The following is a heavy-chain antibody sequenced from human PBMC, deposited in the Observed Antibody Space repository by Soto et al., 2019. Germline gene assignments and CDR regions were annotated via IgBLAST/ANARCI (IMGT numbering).Heavy chain of an antibody. Sequence: SETLSLTCSVSGGSISSYLWRWIRQPPGKGLEYIGYIYYTGSTNYNPSLKSRVTISVDTSKNQFSLKLSSVTAADTAVYYCARGGSLGDYYYGMDVWGQGTTVTVSS. CDR1: GGSISSYL. CDR3: ARGGSLGDYYYGMDV. V-gene: IGHV4-59*01. D-gene: IGHD3-10*01. J-gene: IGHJ6*02. CDR2: IYYTGST.